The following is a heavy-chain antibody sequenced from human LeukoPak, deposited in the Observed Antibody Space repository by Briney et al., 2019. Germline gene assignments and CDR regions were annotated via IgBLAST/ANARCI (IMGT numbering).Heavy chain of an antibody. J-gene: IGHJ3*02. CDR2: ISSNGGST. CDR1: GLTFSSYA. V-gene: IGHV3-64*01. Sequence: GGSLRLSCAASGLTFSSYAMHCVRQAPGKGLEYVSAISSNGGSTYYANSVKGRFTLSRDTSKNTLYLQIGSLRAEDMAVYYCARENPPHGAFDIWGQGTMVTVSS. CDR3: ARENPPHGAFDI.